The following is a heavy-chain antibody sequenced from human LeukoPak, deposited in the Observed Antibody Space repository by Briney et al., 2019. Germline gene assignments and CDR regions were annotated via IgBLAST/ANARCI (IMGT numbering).Heavy chain of an antibody. Sequence: KASETLSLTCTVSGGSISSHYLSWIRQPPGKGLEWIGYIYYSGSTNYNPSLKGRVTISVDTSKTQFSLKLSSVTAADTAVYYCASTTSGGLDIWGQGTMVTVSS. CDR2: IYYSGST. V-gene: IGHV4-59*11. CDR3: ASTTSGGLDI. D-gene: IGHD3-16*01. J-gene: IGHJ3*02. CDR1: GGSISSHY.